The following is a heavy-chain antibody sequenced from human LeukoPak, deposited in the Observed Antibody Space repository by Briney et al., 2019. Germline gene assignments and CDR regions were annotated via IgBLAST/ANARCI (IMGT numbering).Heavy chain of an antibody. CDR2: IYSGGST. J-gene: IGHJ5*02. CDR1: GFTVSSNY. D-gene: IGHD3-22*01. V-gene: IGHV3-53*01. Sequence: GGSLRLSCAASGFTVSSNYMSWVRQAPGKGLEWVSVIYSGGSTYYADSVRGRFTISRDNSKNTLYLQMNSLRAEDTAVYYCAREPQTYYYDSSGYYYGPNWFDPWGQGTLVTVSS. CDR3: AREPQTYYYDSSGYYYGPNWFDP.